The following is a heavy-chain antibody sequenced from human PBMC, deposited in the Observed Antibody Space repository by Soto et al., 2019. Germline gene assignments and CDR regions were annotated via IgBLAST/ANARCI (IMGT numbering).Heavy chain of an antibody. J-gene: IGHJ6*02. CDR2: IYSSGTT. Sequence: SETLSLTCTVSGGSIGGSNYFWGWIRQSPGTGLEWLGTIYSSGTTYYSPSLKSRITMSLDTSKNQFSLNLGSVTAADTAVYYCTCRLISVRGVTTMDFWGPAPMVTVS. D-gene: IGHD3-10*01. CDR1: GGSIGGSNYF. CDR3: TCRLISVRGVTTMDF. V-gene: IGHV4-39*01.